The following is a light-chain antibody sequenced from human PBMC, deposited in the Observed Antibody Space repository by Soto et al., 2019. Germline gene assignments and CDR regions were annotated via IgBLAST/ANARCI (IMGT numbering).Light chain of an antibody. CDR2: EVS. CDR1: SSDVGAYNY. J-gene: IGLJ1*01. V-gene: IGLV2-14*01. Sequence: QSVLTQPASVSGSPGQSITISCTGTSSDVGAYNYVSWYQQHPGKAPKLIISEVSNRPSGVSGRFSASKSANTASLTISGLQAEDAADYYCSSYTSSSSYVFGTGTKVTVL. CDR3: SSYTSSSSYV.